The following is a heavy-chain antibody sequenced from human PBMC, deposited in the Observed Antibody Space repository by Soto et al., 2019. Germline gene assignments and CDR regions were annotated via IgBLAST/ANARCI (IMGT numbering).Heavy chain of an antibody. J-gene: IGHJ4*02. CDR1: GYTFTTHW. CDR3: ARVDDYVWWSFRP. V-gene: IGHV1-18*04. D-gene: IGHD3-16*02. CDR2: ISPYNGKT. Sequence: GASVKVSCKVSGYTFTTHWISWVRQAPGQGLEWMGWISPYNGKTTYAQKVQGRVTMTTDTSTSTAYMELRGLRSDDTAVYYCARVDDYVWWSFRPWGQGTQVTVSS.